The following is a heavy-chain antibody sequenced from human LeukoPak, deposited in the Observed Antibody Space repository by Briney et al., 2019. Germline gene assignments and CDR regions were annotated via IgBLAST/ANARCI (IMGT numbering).Heavy chain of an antibody. D-gene: IGHD5-12*01. V-gene: IGHV3-74*01. CDR2: INSDGSST. J-gene: IGHJ5*02. Sequence: GGSLRLSCATSGFTFSNYWMHWVRQAPGKGLVWVSCINSDGSSTNYEDSVKGRFTISRDNAENTLYLQMNSLRAEDTAMYYCTRDYSGLSWGRGALVTVSS. CDR1: GFTFSNYW. CDR3: TRDYSGLS.